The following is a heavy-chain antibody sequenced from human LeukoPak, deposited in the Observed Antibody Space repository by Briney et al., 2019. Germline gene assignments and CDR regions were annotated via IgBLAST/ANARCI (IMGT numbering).Heavy chain of an antibody. Sequence: SVKVSCKASGGTFSSYAISWVRQAPGQGLEWMGGIIPIFGTANYAQKFQGRVTITADKSTSTAYMELSSLRSEDTAVYYCASIIAAAGGGYFDYWGQGTLVTVSS. J-gene: IGHJ4*02. CDR1: GGTFSSYA. D-gene: IGHD6-13*01. CDR3: ASIIAAAGGGYFDY. V-gene: IGHV1-69*06. CDR2: IIPIFGTA.